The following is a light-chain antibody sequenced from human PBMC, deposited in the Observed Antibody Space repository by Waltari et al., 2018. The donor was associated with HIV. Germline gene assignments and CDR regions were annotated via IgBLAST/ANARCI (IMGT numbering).Light chain of an antibody. J-gene: IGLJ1*01. V-gene: IGLV9-49*03. CDR1: SGHSNYK. CDR2: VGTGGIVG. CDR3: GADHGSGSNFVYV. Sequence: QLALTQPSSASASLRAPVTLTCTLSSGHSNYKVDWYQQRPGKGPRFVMRVGTGGIVGSKGEGIPDRFSVLGSGLNRYLTIKNFQEEDESDYYCGADHGSGSNFVYVFGTGTKVTVL.